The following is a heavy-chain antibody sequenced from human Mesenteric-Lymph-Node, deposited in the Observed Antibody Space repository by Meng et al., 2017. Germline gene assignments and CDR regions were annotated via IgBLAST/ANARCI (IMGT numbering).Heavy chain of an antibody. V-gene: IGHV3-23*01. D-gene: IGHD3-9*01. CDR2: MSGTGGNT. CDR1: GFTFSNYA. Sequence: GESLKISCAASGFTFSNYAMGWVRQAPGKGLEWVSGMSGTGGNTYYTDSVKGRFTISRDKSKKTLYLQMNSLRAEDTAVYYCAKGYRHDILTANPFYIDYWGQGVVVTVSS. CDR3: AKGYRHDILTANPFYIDY. J-gene: IGHJ4*02.